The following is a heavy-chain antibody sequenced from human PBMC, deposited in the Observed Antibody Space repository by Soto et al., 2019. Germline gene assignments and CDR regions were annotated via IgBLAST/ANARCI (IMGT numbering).Heavy chain of an antibody. CDR2: IFGSGAPT. D-gene: IGHD3-16*01. CDR1: GFTFSHYA. CDR3: PREASSWGVALDL. V-gene: IGHV3-23*01. Sequence: EVQLLESGGGLVQPGGSLRLSCAASGFTFSHYAMSWVRQAPGKGLQWVSTIFGSGAPTHYADSVKGRFGISRDNSNNKLFREMNSLKAEDTAVNYGPREASSWGVALDLWGQGTRVAVSS. J-gene: IGHJ3*01.